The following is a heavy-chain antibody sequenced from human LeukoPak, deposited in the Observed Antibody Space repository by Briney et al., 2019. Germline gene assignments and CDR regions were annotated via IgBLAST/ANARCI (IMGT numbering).Heavy chain of an antibody. Sequence: PGGSLGLSCAASGSTFSSYGMSWVRQAPGKGLEWVSGISASGGSTYYADSVKGRFTISRDNSKNTLYLQMNSLRAEDTAVYFCAKGSPFSSSRNFDCWGQGNLVTVSS. CDR1: GSTFSSYG. D-gene: IGHD6-13*01. CDR3: AKGSPFSSSRNFDC. CDR2: ISASGGST. V-gene: IGHV3-23*01. J-gene: IGHJ4*02.